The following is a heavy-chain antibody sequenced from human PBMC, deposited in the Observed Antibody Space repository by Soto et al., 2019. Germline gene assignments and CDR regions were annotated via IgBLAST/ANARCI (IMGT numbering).Heavy chain of an antibody. CDR1: GGTFSSYA. D-gene: IGHD3-22*01. CDR2: IIPIFGTA. J-gene: IGHJ6*02. CDR3: ARDRGLYYYPPGYYGMDV. Sequence: QVQLVQSGAEVKKPGSSVKVSCKASGGTFSSYAISWVRQAPGQGLEWMGGIIPIFGTANYAQKFQGRVTITADESTSTAYMELSSLRSEDTAVYYCARDRGLYYYPPGYYGMDVWGQGTTVTVSS. V-gene: IGHV1-69*01.